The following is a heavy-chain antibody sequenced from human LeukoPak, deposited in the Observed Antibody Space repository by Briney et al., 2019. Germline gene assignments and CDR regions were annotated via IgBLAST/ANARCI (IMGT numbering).Heavy chain of an antibody. CDR2: IKQDGSEK. Sequence: GGSLRLSCAASGFTFSSYWMSWVRQAPGKGLEWVANIKQDGSEKYYADSVKGRFTISRDNAKNSLYLQMNSLRAEDTAVYYCARWDDYGDYHPGLFDYWGQGTLVTVSS. CDR3: ARWDDYGDYHPGLFDY. D-gene: IGHD4-17*01. CDR1: GFTFSSYW. V-gene: IGHV3-7*01. J-gene: IGHJ4*02.